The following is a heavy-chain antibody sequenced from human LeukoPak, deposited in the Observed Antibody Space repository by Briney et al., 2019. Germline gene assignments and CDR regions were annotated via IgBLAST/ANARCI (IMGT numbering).Heavy chain of an antibody. D-gene: IGHD2-2*01. J-gene: IGHJ4*02. Sequence: PGGSLRLSCAASGFTFSSYAMHWVRQAPGKGLEWVAVISYDGSNKYYADSVKGRSTISRDNSKNTLYLQMNSLRAEDTAVYYCARDHCSSTSCYFDYWGQGTLVTVSS. CDR1: GFTFSSYA. CDR2: ISYDGSNK. CDR3: ARDHCSSTSCYFDY. V-gene: IGHV3-30-3*01.